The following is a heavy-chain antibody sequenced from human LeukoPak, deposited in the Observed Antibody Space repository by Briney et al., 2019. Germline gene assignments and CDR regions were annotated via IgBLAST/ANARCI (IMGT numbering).Heavy chain of an antibody. V-gene: IGHV4-39*01. CDR2: IYYSGST. D-gene: IGHD4-17*01. CDR3: ARQPYGADEAFDI. J-gene: IGHJ3*02. CDR1: GGSISSSSYC. Sequence: PSETLSLTCTVSGGSISSSSYCWGWIRQPPGKGLEWIGSIYYSGSTYYNPSLKSRVTISVDTSKNQFSLKLSSVTAADTAVYYCARQPYGADEAFDIWGQGTMVTVSS.